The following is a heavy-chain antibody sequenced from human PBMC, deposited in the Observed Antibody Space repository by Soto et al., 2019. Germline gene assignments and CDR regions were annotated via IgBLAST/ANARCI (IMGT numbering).Heavy chain of an antibody. Sequence: QVQLVESGGGVVQPGRSLRLSCAASGFTFSSYGMHWVRQAPGKGLEWVAVISYDGSYKYYADSVKGRFTISRDNSKNTLYLQLNSLRAEDTAVYYCAKWNGGFDYWGQGTLVTVSS. V-gene: IGHV3-30*18. CDR2: ISYDGSYK. CDR1: GFTFSSYG. D-gene: IGHD3-16*01. CDR3: AKWNGGFDY. J-gene: IGHJ4*02.